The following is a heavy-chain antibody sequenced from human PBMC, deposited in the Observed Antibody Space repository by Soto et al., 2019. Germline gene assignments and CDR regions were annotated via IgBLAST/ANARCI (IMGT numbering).Heavy chain of an antibody. CDR1: GFTFSSYS. J-gene: IGHJ6*02. CDR3: ARDLNLSSMDV. CDR2: ISSSSSTV. V-gene: IGHV3-48*02. D-gene: IGHD2-2*01. Sequence: LRLSCAASGFTFSSYSLNWVRQAPGKGLEWVSYISSSSSTVYYADSVKGRFTISRDKAKNSLHLQMNSLRDEDTAVYYCARDLNLSSMDVWGQGTTVTVSS.